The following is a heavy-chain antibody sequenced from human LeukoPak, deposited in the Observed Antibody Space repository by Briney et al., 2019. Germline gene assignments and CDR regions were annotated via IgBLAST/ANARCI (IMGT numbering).Heavy chain of an antibody. CDR2: IYPGDSDT. D-gene: IGHD2-2*01. V-gene: IGHV5-51*01. CDR1: GYRFTSYW. Sequence: RGESLQISCKGSGYRFTSYWIGWVRQLPGKGLEWMGIIYPGDSDTRYSPSFQGQVTISADKSISTAYLQWSSLKASDTAMYYCARVYCSSTCCSSRYYHYGMDVWGQGTTVTVSS. CDR3: ARVYCSSTCCSSRYYHYGMDV. J-gene: IGHJ6*02.